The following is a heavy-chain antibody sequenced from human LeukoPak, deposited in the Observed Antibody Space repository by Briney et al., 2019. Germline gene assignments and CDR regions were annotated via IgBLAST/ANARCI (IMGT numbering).Heavy chain of an antibody. CDR2: IYSGGST. Sequence: GGSLRLSCAASGFTVSSNYMSWVRQAPGKGLEWVSVIYSGGSTYYADSVKGRFTISRDNSKNTLYLQMNSLRAEDTAVYYCARDRVYGSGSYYNEGSYWGQGTLVTVSS. V-gene: IGHV3-66*01. CDR1: GFTVSSNY. D-gene: IGHD3-10*01. J-gene: IGHJ4*02. CDR3: ARDRVYGSGSYYNEGSY.